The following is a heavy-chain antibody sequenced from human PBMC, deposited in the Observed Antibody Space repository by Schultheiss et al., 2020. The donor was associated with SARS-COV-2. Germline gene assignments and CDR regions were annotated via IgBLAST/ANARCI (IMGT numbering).Heavy chain of an antibody. CDR2: IYSGGST. J-gene: IGHJ4*02. V-gene: IGHV3-66*01. CDR1: GFTFSDYY. Sequence: GGSLRLSCAASGFTFSDYYMSWIRQAPGKGLEWVSVIYSGGSTYYADSVKGRFTISRDNSKNTLYLQMNSLRAEDTAVYYCARDLQLVPRYYFDYWGQGTLVTVSS. D-gene: IGHD6-6*01. CDR3: ARDLQLVPRYYFDY.